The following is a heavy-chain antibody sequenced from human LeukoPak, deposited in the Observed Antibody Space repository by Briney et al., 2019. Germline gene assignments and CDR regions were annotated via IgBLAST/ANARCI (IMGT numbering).Heavy chain of an antibody. CDR1: GHTVSGNY. CDR3: ARAVIQLWSRLDY. CDR2: IYSGGST. D-gene: IGHD5-18*01. J-gene: IGHJ4*02. V-gene: IGHV3-53*01. Sequence: GGSLRLSCAVSGHTVSGNYMSWVRQAPGKGLEWVSGIYSGGSTYYADSVKGRFTISRDNSKNTLYLQMNSLRAEDTAVYYCARAVIQLWSRLDYWGQGTLVTVSS.